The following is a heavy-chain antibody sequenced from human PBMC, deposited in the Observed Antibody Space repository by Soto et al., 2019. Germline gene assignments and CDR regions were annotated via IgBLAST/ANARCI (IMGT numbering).Heavy chain of an antibody. CDR2: ISYDGSNK. CDR1: GFTFSSYG. V-gene: IGHV3-30*18. CDR3: AKGAAVVVAPLVP. J-gene: IGHJ5*02. Sequence: QVQLVESGGGVVQPGRSLRLSCAASGFTFSSYGMHWVRQAPGKGLEWVAVISYDGSNKYYADSVKGRFTISRDNSKNTLYLQMNSLRAEDTAVYYCAKGAAVVVAPLVPWGQGTLVTVSS. D-gene: IGHD2-15*01.